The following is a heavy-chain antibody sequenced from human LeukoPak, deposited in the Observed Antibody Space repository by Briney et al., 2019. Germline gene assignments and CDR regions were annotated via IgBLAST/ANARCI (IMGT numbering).Heavy chain of an antibody. D-gene: IGHD4-17*01. CDR3: ARENNYGDYNLRYYYYGMDV. V-gene: IGHV3-33*01. CDR1: GFTFSSYG. CDR2: IWYDGSNK. J-gene: IGHJ6*02. Sequence: GGSLRLSCAASGFTFSSYGMHWVRQAPGKGLEWVAVIWYDGSNKYYADSVKGRFTISRDNSKNTLYLQMNSLRAEDTAVYYCARENNYGDYNLRYYYYGMDVWGQGTTVTVSS.